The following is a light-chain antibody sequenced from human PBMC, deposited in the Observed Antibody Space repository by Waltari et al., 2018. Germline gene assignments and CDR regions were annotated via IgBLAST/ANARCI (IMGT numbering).Light chain of an antibody. V-gene: IGKV3-20*01. J-gene: IGKJ1*01. Sequence: EIVLTQSPGTMSLSPGERATLSCWASQSVGKYLAWYQQKPGQAPRRLIDQTSNRATGIPDRFSGMGSGTDFSLTISRLGPEDFAVYYCQHYVRLPATFGQGTKVEIK. CDR1: QSVGKY. CDR2: QTS. CDR3: QHYVRLPAT.